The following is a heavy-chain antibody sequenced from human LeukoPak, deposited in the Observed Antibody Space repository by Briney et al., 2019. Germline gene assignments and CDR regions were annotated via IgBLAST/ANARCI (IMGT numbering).Heavy chain of an antibody. CDR3: ANHLACGSTSCPPFDY. CDR1: GFTFSSYS. CDR2: ISSSSTTK. V-gene: IGHV3-48*04. D-gene: IGHD2-2*01. Sequence: PGGSLRLSCAASGFTFSSYSMNWVRQAPGKGLEWVSYISSSSTTKYYADSVKGRFTISRDNAKNSLYLQMNSLRAEDTAVYYCANHLACGSTSCPPFDYWGQGTLVTVSS. J-gene: IGHJ4*02.